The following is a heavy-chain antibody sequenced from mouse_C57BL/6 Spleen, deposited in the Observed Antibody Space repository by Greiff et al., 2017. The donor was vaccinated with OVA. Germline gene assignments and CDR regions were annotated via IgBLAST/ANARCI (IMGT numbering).Heavy chain of an antibody. CDR2: ISSGGSYT. J-gene: IGHJ2*01. V-gene: IGHV5-6*01. CDR1: GFTFSSYG. Sequence: EVHLVESGGDLVKPGGSLKLSCAASGFTFSSYGMSWVRQTPDKRLEWVATISSGGSYTYYPDSVKGRFPITRDNAKNTLYLQMSSLKSEDTAMYDCARGNLDYWGQGTTLTVAS. CDR3: ARGNLDY. D-gene: IGHD4-1*01.